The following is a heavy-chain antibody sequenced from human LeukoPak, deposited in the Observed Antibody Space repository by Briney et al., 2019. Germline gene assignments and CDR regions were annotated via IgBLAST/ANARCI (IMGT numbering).Heavy chain of an antibody. CDR2: IWYDGSNR. CDR3: ARGVGQDAFDI. J-gene: IGHJ3*02. D-gene: IGHD1-26*01. V-gene: IGHV3-33*08. CDR1: GFTFSSSG. Sequence: GKSLRLSCVASGFTFSSSGMHWVRQAPGKGLEWVAVIWYDGSNRYYADPVKGRFTVSRDNSKNTLYLQMNSLRAEDTAVYYCARGVGQDAFDIWGQGTMVTVSS.